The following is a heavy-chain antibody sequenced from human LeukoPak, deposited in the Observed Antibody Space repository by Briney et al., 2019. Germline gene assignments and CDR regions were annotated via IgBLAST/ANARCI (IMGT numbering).Heavy chain of an antibody. V-gene: IGHV1-2*02. CDR2: INPNSGGT. D-gene: IGHD6-6*01. CDR1: GYTFTGYY. J-gene: IGHJ4*02. CDR3: ARDRSSIAARRYFDY. Sequence: GASVKVSCKASGYTFTGYYMHWVRQAPGQGLEWMGWINPNSGGTNYAQKFQGRVTMTRDTSISTAYMELSSLRSEDTAVYYCARDRSSIAARRYFDYWGQGTLVTVSS.